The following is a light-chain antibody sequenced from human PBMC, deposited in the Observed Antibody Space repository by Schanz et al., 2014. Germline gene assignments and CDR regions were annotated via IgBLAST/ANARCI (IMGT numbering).Light chain of an antibody. Sequence: QSVLTQPPSVSGAPGQRVTISCTGSKSNIGARYDVHWYQHLPGAAPRLLIFGNNKRPSGVPDRFSGSKSGTSASLAISGLRSEDEADYYCAAWDDSLSGYVFGTGTKLTVL. CDR1: KSNIGARYD. CDR3: AAWDDSLSGYV. CDR2: GNN. J-gene: IGLJ1*01. V-gene: IGLV1-40*01.